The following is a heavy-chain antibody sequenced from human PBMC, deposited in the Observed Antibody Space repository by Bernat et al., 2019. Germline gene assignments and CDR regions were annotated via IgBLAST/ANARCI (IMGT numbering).Heavy chain of an antibody. V-gene: IGHV4-59*08. CDR2: IYYSGST. CDR3: ASASNPNYFDF. J-gene: IGHJ4*02. D-gene: IGHD1-14*01. CDR1: GGAISSYY. Sequence: QVQLQESGPGLVKPSETLSLTCTVSGGAISSYYWSWIRQPPGKGLEWIGYIYYSGSTNYNPSLKSRVTISVDTSKNQFSLKLSSVTAADTAIYYCASASNPNYFDFWGQGTLVTVSS.